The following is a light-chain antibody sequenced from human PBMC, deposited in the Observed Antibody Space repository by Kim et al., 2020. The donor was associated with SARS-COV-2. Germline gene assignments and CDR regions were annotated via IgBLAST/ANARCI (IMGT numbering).Light chain of an antibody. CDR1: SANIGSNI. Sequence: ELTQPPSVSGTPGQRVTISCSGSSANIGSNIVNWYQHIPGTAPKLLIYNNNLRPSGVPDRFSGSKSGTSASLAVSGLQSEDEADYYCATWDDSLNGPVFGGGTQLTVL. V-gene: IGLV1-44*01. CDR2: NNN. CDR3: ATWDDSLNGPV. J-gene: IGLJ2*01.